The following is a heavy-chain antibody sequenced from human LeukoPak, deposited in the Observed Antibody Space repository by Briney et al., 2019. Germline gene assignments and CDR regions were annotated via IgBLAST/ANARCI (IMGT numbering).Heavy chain of an antibody. V-gene: IGHV1-8*02. D-gene: IGHD6-13*01. CDR2: MNPHRGDT. Sequence: ASVKVSCKPSGYSFSNYDINWVRLRQAFGQGPEWMGWMNPHRGDTGSPERFRGRISMTWDTSTNTAYLEVTDLTSDDTAVYYCARGLGSDSWTAEYFQHWGQGTLVTVSS. CDR3: ARGLGSDSWTAEYFQH. J-gene: IGHJ1*01. CDR1: GYSFSNYD.